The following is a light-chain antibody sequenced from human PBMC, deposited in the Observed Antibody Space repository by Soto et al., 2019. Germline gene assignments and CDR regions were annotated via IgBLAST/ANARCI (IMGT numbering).Light chain of an antibody. Sequence: QSALTQPASVSGSPGQSITISCTGTSRDVGSYNYVSWYQQHPHKAPKLMIYEVSNRPSGISNRFSGSKSGNTASLTISGLQAEDEADYYCSSYTSSFTLVFGTGTKLTVL. J-gene: IGLJ1*01. CDR2: EVS. CDR1: SRDVGSYNY. V-gene: IGLV2-14*01. CDR3: SSYTSSFTLV.